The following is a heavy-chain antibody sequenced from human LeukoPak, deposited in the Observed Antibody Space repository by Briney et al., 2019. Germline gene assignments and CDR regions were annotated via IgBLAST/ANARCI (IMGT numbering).Heavy chain of an antibody. Sequence: ASVKVSCKVSGYTLTELSMHWVRQAPGKGLEWTGGFDPEDGETIYAQKFQGRVTMTEDTSTDTAYMELSSLRSEDTAVYYCARDFSYCSGGSCYPNYFDPWGQGTLVTVSS. CDR2: FDPEDGET. D-gene: IGHD2-15*01. CDR3: ARDFSYCSGGSCYPNYFDP. CDR1: GYTLTELS. J-gene: IGHJ5*02. V-gene: IGHV1-24*01.